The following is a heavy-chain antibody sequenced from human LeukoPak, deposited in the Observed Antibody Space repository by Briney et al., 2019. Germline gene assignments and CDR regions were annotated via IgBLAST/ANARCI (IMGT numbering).Heavy chain of an antibody. Sequence: GGSLRLSCAASGFTFSSYAMHWVRQAPGKGLEWVAVISYDGGNKYYADSVKGRFTISRDNSKNTLYLQMNSLRAEDTAVYYCARAGSTSFGAFDIWGQGTMVTVSS. CDR1: GFTFSSYA. CDR3: ARAGSTSFGAFDI. D-gene: IGHD2-2*01. V-gene: IGHV3-30*01. CDR2: ISYDGGNK. J-gene: IGHJ3*02.